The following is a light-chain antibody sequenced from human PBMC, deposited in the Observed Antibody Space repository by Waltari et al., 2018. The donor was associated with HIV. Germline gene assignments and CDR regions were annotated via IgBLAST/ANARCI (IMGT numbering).Light chain of an antibody. J-gene: IGKJ2*01. Sequence: IQMTQSPSNLSASVGDTVILTCRASQDIDNWLAWYHQKPGRAPKLLISMTSVLESGVPSRFRGSGSGTTFTLTIIGLQPDDIGTYFCQQYSTHYAFGQGTRVE. CDR1: QDIDNW. V-gene: IGKV1-5*03. CDR3: QQYSTHYA. CDR2: MTS.